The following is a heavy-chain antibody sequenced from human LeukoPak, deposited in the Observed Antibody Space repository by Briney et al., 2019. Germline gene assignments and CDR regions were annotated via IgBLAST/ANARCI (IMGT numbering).Heavy chain of an antibody. CDR2: ISYDGSNK. CDR1: GFTFSSYG. CDR3: ARGGSGVVPAASLDY. Sequence: GRSLRLSCAASGFTFSSYGMHWVRQAPGKGLEWVAVISYDGSNKYYADSVKGRFTISRDNSKNTLYLQMNSLRAEDTAVYYCARGGSGVVPAASLDYWGQGTLVTVSS. J-gene: IGHJ4*02. D-gene: IGHD2-2*01. V-gene: IGHV3-30*03.